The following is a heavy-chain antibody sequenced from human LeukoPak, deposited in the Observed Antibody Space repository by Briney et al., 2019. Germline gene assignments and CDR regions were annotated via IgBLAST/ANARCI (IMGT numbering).Heavy chain of an antibody. Sequence: SETLSLTCTVSGGSISSSSYYWGWIRQPPGKGLEWIGSIYYSGSTYYNPSLKSRVTISVDTSKNQFSLKLSSVTAADTAVYYCARARGMLYWFDPWGQGTLVTVSS. CDR2: IYYSGST. J-gene: IGHJ5*02. V-gene: IGHV4-39*07. CDR3: ARARGMLYWFDP. D-gene: IGHD2-8*01. CDR1: GGSISSSSYY.